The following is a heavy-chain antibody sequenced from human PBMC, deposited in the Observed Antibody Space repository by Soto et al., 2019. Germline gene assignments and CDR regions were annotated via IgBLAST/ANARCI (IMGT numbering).Heavy chain of an antibody. V-gene: IGHV1-69*01. CDR1: GGLFSSYA. CDR2: IIPVFDTF. D-gene: IGHD3-22*01. Sequence: QEQLVQSGAEVKKSGSSVKVSCKDTGGLFSSYAVSWVRQAPGQGLEWMGGIIPVFDTFYYAQKFQGRVTINADESTNTAYMELSSLRSEDPAMYYCARGGSGYVWFNEFWGQGTLVTVSS. CDR3: ARGGSGYVWFNEF. J-gene: IGHJ4*02.